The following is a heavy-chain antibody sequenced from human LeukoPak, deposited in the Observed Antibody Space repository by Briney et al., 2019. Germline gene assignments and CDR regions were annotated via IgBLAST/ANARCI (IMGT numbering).Heavy chain of an antibody. CDR3: ARDLIAVADNYWYFDL. CDR2: TYYRSKWYN. J-gene: IGHJ2*01. D-gene: IGHD6-19*01. V-gene: IGHV6-1*01. Sequence: SQTPSLAFAISGDSVSSNSAAWNWIRQSPSRGLEWLGRTYYRSKWYNDYAVSVKSRITINPDTSKNQFSLQLNSVTPEDTAVYYCARDLIAVADNYWYFDLWGRRTLVTVSS. CDR1: GDSVSSNSAA.